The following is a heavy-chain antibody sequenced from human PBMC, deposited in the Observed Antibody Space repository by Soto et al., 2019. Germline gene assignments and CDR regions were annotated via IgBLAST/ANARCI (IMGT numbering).Heavy chain of an antibody. CDR2: IWYDGSNK. CDR1: GFSFSSYG. V-gene: IGHV3-33*01. Sequence: SGRSLRLSCAASGFSFSSYGMHWVRQAPGKGLEWVAVIWYDGSNKYYADSVKGRFTISRDNSKNTLYLLMNSLRAEDTAVYYCARDGSGDRHAFDIWGQGTMVTVSS. D-gene: IGHD3-10*01. J-gene: IGHJ3*02. CDR3: ARDGSGDRHAFDI.